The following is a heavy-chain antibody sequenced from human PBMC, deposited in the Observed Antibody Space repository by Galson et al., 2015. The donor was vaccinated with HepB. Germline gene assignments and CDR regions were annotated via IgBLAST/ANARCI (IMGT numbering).Heavy chain of an antibody. CDR3: ARGKGGVVPAALYGMDV. J-gene: IGHJ6*02. V-gene: IGHV3-21*01. CDR2: ISSSSSYI. Sequence: SLRLSCAASGFTFSSYSMNWVRQAPGKGLEWVSSISSSSSYIYYADSVKGRFTISRDNAKNSLYLQMNSLRAEDTAVYYCARGKGGVVPAALYGMDVWGQGTTVTVSS. CDR1: GFTFSSYS. D-gene: IGHD2-2*01.